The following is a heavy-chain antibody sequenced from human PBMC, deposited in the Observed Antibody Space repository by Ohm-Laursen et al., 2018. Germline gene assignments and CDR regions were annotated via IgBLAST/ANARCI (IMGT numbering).Heavy chain of an antibody. V-gene: IGHV1-8*01. CDR2: MNPNSGNT. CDR3: ARGGGYSYGYSY. J-gene: IGHJ4*02. CDR1: VYTFTSYD. D-gene: IGHD5-18*01. Sequence: SVKVSCMASVYTFTSYDINWVRQATGQGLEWMGWMNPNSGNTGYAQKFQGRVTMTRNTSISTAYMELSSLRSEDTAVYYCARGGGYSYGYSYWGQGTLVTVSS.